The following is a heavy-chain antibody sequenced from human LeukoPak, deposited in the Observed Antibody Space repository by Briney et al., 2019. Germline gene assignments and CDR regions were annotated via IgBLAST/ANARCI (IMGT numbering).Heavy chain of an antibody. J-gene: IGHJ5*02. Sequence: GSLRLSCAASGFTFSSYSMNWVRQAPGKGLEWIGEINHSGSTNYNPSLKSRVTISVDTSKNQFSLKLSSVTAADTAVYYCARSTVNNWFDPWGQGTLVTVSS. CDR3: ARSTVNNWFDP. D-gene: IGHD4-17*01. V-gene: IGHV4-34*01. CDR1: GFTFSSYS. CDR2: INHSGST.